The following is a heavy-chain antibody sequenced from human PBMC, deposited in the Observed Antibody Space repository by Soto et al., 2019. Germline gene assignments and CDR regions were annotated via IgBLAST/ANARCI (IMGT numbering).Heavy chain of an antibody. Sequence: GGSLRLSCAGSGFTFDDHTMHWVRQAPGKGLEWVSLITWDAGSALYADSVRGRFTISRDNSKNSLYLQMNSLRTEDSALYYCAKEKDRIFDYWGRETPVTVSS. CDR2: ITWDAGSA. J-gene: IGHJ4*02. V-gene: IGHV3-43*01. CDR3: AKEKDRIFDY. CDR1: GFTFDDHT.